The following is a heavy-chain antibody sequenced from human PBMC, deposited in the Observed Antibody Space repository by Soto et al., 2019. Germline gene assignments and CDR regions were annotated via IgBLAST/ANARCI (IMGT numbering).Heavy chain of an antibody. V-gene: IGHV3-30-3*01. CDR3: ARAFHGEYSSGWDRSDYYYGMDV. CDR2: ISYDGSNK. D-gene: IGHD6-19*01. Sequence: QVQLVESGGGVVQPGRSLRLSCAASGFTFSSYAMHWVRKSPGKGLVWVAVISYDGSNKYYADSVKGRFTISRDNSNNALYLQMNSLRAEDTAVYYCARAFHGEYSSGWDRSDYYYGMDVWGQGTTVTVSS. J-gene: IGHJ6*02. CDR1: GFTFSSYA.